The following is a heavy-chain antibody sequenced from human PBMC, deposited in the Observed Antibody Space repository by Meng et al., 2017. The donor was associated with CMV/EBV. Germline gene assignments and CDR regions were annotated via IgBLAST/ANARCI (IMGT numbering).Heavy chain of an antibody. J-gene: IGHJ4*02. V-gene: IGHV3-21*01. CDR2: ISSSSSYI. Sequence: GESLKISCAASGFTFSSYSMNWVRQAPGKGLEWVSSISSSSSYIYYADSVKGRFTISRDNAKNSLYLQMNSLRAEDTAVYYCARVQCYDSSGYPCYWGPGTLVTVSS. CDR1: GFTFSSYS. CDR3: ARVQCYDSSGYPCY. D-gene: IGHD3-22*01.